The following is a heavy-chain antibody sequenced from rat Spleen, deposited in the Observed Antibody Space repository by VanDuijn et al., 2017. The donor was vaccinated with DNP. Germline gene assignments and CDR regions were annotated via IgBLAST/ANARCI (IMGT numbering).Heavy chain of an antibody. Sequence: QVQLQQSGGELAKPGSSVQISCKASGYTFTTYYISWIKQTTGQDREYIGYINTGSGGTNYNEKFKGKATLTVDKSSSTAFMQLSSLTPDDSAVYYCARRRLPYWYFDFWGPGAMVTVSS. D-gene: IGHD1-4*01. CDR3: ARRRLPYWYFDF. CDR1: GYTFTTYY. V-gene: IGHV1-43*01. J-gene: IGHJ1*01. CDR2: INTGSGGT.